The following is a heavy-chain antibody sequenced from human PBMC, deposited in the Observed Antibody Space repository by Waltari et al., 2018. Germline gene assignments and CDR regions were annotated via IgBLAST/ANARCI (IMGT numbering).Heavy chain of an antibody. D-gene: IGHD3-3*01. Sequence: QVQLVQSGAEVKKPGASVKVSCKASGYTFTSYVINWVRQATGQGLEWMGWMNPNSGNTGYAQKFQGRVTITRNTSISTAYMELSSLRSEDTAVYYCARRYYDFWSGYSHYYYMDVWGKGTTVTVSS. CDR1: GYTFTSYV. J-gene: IGHJ6*03. V-gene: IGHV1-8*03. CDR2: MNPNSGNT. CDR3: ARRYYDFWSGYSHYYYMDV.